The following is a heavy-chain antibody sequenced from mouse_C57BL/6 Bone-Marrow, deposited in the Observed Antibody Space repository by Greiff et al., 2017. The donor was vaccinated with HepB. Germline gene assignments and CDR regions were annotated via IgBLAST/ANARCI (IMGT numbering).Heavy chain of an antibody. V-gene: IGHV1-15*01. CDR2: IDPETGGT. CDR3: TRSTTVVARIDY. Sequence: QVQLQQSGAELVRPGASVTLSCKASGYTFTDYEMHWVKQTPVHGLEWIGAIDPETGGTAYNQKFKGKAILTADKSSSTAYMELRSLTSEDSAVYYCTRSTTVVARIDYWGQGTTLTVSS. CDR1: GYTFTDYE. D-gene: IGHD1-1*01. J-gene: IGHJ2*01.